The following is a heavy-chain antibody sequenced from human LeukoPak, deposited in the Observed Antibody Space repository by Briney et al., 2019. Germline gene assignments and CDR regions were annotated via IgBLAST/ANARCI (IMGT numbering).Heavy chain of an antibody. Sequence: GRSLRLSCAASGFTFSSYAMHWVRQAPGKGLEWVAVISYDGSNKYYADSVKGRFTISRDNSKNTLYLQMNSLRAEDTAVYYCAKTRLGDGYNYFWGQGTLVTVSS. V-gene: IGHV3-30*04. CDR3: AKTRLGDGYNYF. D-gene: IGHD5-24*01. CDR2: ISYDGSNK. J-gene: IGHJ4*02. CDR1: GFTFSSYA.